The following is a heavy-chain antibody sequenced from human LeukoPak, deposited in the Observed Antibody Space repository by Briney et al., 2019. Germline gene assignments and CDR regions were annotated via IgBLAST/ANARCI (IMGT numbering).Heavy chain of an antibody. V-gene: IGHV4-59*11. J-gene: IGHJ4*02. CDR2: IYYSEST. CDR1: GGSISSHY. D-gene: IGHD1-26*01. CDR3: ARAKWELPHFDY. Sequence: PSETLSLTCTVSGGSISSHYGSWLRQPPGKGLEWIGYIYYSESTNYNPSLKSRVTISVDTSKNQFSLKLGSVTAADTAVYYFARAKWELPHFDYWGQGTLVTVSS.